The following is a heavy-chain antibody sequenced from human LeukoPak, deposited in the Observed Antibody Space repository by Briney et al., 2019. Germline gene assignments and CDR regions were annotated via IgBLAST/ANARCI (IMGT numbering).Heavy chain of an antibody. CDR1: GFSLSTSGVG. V-gene: IGHV2-5*02. J-gene: IGHJ4*02. D-gene: IGHD4-17*01. Sequence: ESGPTLVKPTQTLTLTCTFSGFSLSTSGVGVGWIRQPPGKALEWLALIYWDDDKRYSPSLKTRLTISKDTSKNQVILTMTNMDPVDTATYYCARFTVTTEAIDYWGQGTLVTVSS. CDR2: IYWDDDK. CDR3: ARFTVTTEAIDY.